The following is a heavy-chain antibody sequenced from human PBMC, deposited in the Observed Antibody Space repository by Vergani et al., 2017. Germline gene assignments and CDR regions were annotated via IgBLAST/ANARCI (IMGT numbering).Heavy chain of an antibody. CDR1: GGSISSSSYY. CDR3: AGRKGYCSGGSCPNWFDP. V-gene: IGHV4-39*01. J-gene: IGHJ5*02. D-gene: IGHD2-15*01. CDR2: IYYSGST. Sequence: QLQLQESGPGLVTPSETLSLTCTVSGGSISSSSYYWGWIRQPPGKGLEWTGSIYYSGSTYYNPSLKSRVTISVDTSKNQFSLKLSSVTAADTAVYYCAGRKGYCSGGSCPNWFDPWGQGTLVTVSS.